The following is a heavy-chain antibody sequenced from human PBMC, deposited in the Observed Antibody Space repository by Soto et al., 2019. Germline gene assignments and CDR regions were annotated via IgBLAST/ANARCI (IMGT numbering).Heavy chain of an antibody. V-gene: IGHV1-2*02. Sequence: QLHLVQSGAVVKKPGASVTVSCSASGYPVTAYYMHWVRQAPGRGLEWMGGINPATGAAKYTQTFQGRVTMTRDTSTSTVFMELSGLPSEATAVFYGARGGGVGVAVSAAFDMWGQGTLVTVSS. D-gene: IGHD3-3*01. CDR1: GYPVTAYY. J-gene: IGHJ3*02. CDR3: ARGGGVGVAVSAAFDM. CDR2: INPATGAA.